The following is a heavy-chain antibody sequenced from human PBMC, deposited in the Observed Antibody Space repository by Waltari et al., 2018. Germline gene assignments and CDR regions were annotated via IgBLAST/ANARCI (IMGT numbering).Heavy chain of an antibody. CDR1: GVYVNSGPFY. J-gene: IGHJ4*01. Sequence: QPQLQESGPGLVKPSETLSLTCTVSGVYVNSGPFYWGWIRQFPGKGLEWIGEVHHSGSSHYNPSLKGRVTVSLAPSKNQVSLNLTSLTAADTAVYFCARHHFSFGYVSDYWGYGSLVIVSS. CDR3: ARHHFSFGYVSDY. V-gene: IGHV4-39*07. CDR2: VHHSGSS. D-gene: IGHD5-18*01.